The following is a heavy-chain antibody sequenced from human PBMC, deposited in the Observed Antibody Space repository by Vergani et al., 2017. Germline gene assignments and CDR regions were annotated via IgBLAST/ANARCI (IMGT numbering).Heavy chain of an antibody. V-gene: IGHV3-11*06. CDR1: GFTFSDYY. D-gene: IGHD6-13*01. J-gene: IGHJ2*01. CDR3: ARGVIAAAGPPTTDWYFDL. CDR2: ISSSSSYT. Sequence: QVQLVESGGGLVKPGGSLRLSCAASGFTFSDYYMSWIRQAPGKGLEWVSYISSSSSYTNYADSVKGRCTISRDNAKNSLYLQMNSLRAEDTAGYYCARGVIAAAGPPTTDWYFDLWGRGTLVTVSS.